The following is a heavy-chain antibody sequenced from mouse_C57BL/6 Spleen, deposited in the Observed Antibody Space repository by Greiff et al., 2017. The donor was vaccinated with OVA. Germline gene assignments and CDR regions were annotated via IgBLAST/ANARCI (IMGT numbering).Heavy chain of an antibody. V-gene: IGHV3-6*01. CDR3: ARGDYDYDYYAMDY. Sequence: VEESGPGLVKPSQSLSLTCSVTGYSITSGYYWNWIRQFPGNKLEWMGYISYDGSNNYNPSLKNRISITRDTSKNQFFLKLNSVTTEDTATYYCARGDYDYDYYAMDYWGQGTSVTVSS. D-gene: IGHD2-4*01. CDR1: GYSITSGYY. CDR2: ISYDGSN. J-gene: IGHJ4*01.